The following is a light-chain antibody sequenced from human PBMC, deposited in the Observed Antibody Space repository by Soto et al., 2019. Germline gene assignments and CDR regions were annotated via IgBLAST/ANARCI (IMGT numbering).Light chain of an antibody. J-gene: IGLJ1*01. CDR1: NSDVNY. CDR3: SSSTSSNTFV. V-gene: IGLV2-14*01. CDR2: EVI. Sequence: QSALTQPASVSGAPGQSITISCTGTNSDVNYVSWHQQRPGKAPKLMIYEVINRSSGVSTRFSGSKSGNTASLTISGLQAEDEADYYCSSSTSSNTFVFGNGTKVTVL.